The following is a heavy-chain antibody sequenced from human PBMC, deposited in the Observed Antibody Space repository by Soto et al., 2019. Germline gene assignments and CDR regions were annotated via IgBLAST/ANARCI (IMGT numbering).Heavy chain of an antibody. CDR2: ISYDGSNK. J-gene: IGHJ4*02. V-gene: IGHV3-30-3*01. CDR1: GFTFSSYA. D-gene: IGHD1-26*01. Sequence: QVQLVESGGGVVQPGRSLRLSCAASGFTFSSYAMHWVRQAPGKGLEWVAVISYDGSNKYYADSVKGRFTISRDNSKNTLYLQMNSLRAEDTAVYYCASGSYYFDYWGQGTLVTVSS. CDR3: ASGSYYFDY.